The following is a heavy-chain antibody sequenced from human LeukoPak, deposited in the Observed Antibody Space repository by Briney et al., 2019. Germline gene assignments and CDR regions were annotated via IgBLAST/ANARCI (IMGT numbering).Heavy chain of an antibody. CDR3: ARVYSGSYYYAFDI. CDR1: GGSIGSGSYY. CDR2: IYDFGNT. V-gene: IGHV4-30-2*01. Sequence: SETLSLTCTVSGGSIGSGSYYWSWIRQTPGKGLEWIGYIYDFGNTDYNPSLKSRVTISIDRSKNEFSLKLYSVTAADTAVYYCARVYSGSYYYAFDIWGQGTMVTVSS. J-gene: IGHJ3*02. D-gene: IGHD1-26*01.